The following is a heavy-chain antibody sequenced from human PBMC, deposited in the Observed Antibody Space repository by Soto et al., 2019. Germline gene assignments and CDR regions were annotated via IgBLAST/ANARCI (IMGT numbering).Heavy chain of an antibody. V-gene: IGHV4-59*01. Sequence: PSETLSLTCTVSGGSISSYYWSWIRQPPGKGLEWIGYIYYSGSTNYNPSLKSRVTISVDTSKNQFSLKLSSETAADTAVYYCARDSTIIRYFDWPQAFDIWGQGTMVTVS. CDR3: ARDSTIIRYFDWPQAFDI. CDR1: GGSISSYY. CDR2: IYYSGST. D-gene: IGHD3-9*01. J-gene: IGHJ3*02.